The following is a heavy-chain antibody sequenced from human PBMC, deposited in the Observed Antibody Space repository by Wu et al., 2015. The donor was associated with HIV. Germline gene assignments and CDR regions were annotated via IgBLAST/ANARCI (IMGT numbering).Heavy chain of an antibody. D-gene: IGHD6-13*01. J-gene: IGHJ6*02. CDR2: IYHSGST. CDR3: ARHRPAAAADYYGMDV. V-gene: IGHV4-38-2*01. Sequence: QVQLQESGPGLVKPSETLSLTCVVSGTSVSSDYYWGWIRQPPGKGLEWIGSIYHSGSTYYNPSLKSRVTISVDTSKNQFSLKLSSVTAADTAVYYCARHRPAAAADYYGMDVWGQGTTVTVSS. CDR1: GTSVSSDYY.